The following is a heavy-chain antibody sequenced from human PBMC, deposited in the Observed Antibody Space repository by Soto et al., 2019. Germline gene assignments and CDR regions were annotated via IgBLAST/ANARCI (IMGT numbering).Heavy chain of an antibody. CDR1: GYTFTRYG. CDR2: ISGYNGIT. D-gene: IGHD3-22*01. J-gene: IGHJ4*02. CDR3: ARDGGYYYDSSGYYCDY. V-gene: IGHV1-18*01. Sequence: ASVKVSCKASGYTFTRYGLSWVRQAPGQGLEWMGWISGYNGITNYAQKLQDRVTMTTDTSTSTAYMELRSLRSDDTTMYYCARDGGYYYDSSGYYCDYWGQGTLVTVSS.